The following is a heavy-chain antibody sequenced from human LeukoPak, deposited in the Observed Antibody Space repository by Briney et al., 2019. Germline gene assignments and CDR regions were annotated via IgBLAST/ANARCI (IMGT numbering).Heavy chain of an antibody. CDR2: ISAYNGNT. CDR3: ARDAETMVRGVIITKKKYDY. V-gene: IGHV1-18*04. Sequence: ASVKVSCKASGYTFTCYYMHWVRQAPGQGLEWMGWISAYNGNTNYAQKLQGRVTMTTDTSTSTAYMELRSLRSDDTAVYYCARDAETMVRGVIITKKKYDYWGQGTLVTVSS. D-gene: IGHD3-10*01. CDR1: GYTFTCYY. J-gene: IGHJ4*02.